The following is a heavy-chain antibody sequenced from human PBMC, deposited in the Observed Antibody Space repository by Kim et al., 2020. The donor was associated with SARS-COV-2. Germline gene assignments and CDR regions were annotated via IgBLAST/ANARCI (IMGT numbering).Heavy chain of an antibody. CDR2: IWYDGSNK. J-gene: IGHJ5*02. V-gene: IGHV3-33*01. Sequence: GGSLRLSCAASGFTFSSYGMHWVRQAPGKGLEWVAVIWYDGSNKYYADSVKGRFTISRDNSKNTLYLQMNSLRAEDTAVYYCARDFGEQGGWQPGNWFDPWGQGTLVTVSS. D-gene: IGHD2-21*01. CDR1: GFTFSSYG. CDR3: ARDFGEQGGWQPGNWFDP.